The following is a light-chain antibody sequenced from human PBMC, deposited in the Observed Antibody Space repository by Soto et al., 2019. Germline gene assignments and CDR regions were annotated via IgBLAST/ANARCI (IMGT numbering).Light chain of an antibody. CDR3: GSRDSSMSAYV. Sequence: QSVLTQPPSVSAAPGQKVTISCSGSSSNIGGNYVSWYQQLPGTAPKLLIYDENKRPSEIPDRFSGSTCGTSATLGITGFQTGEEADYYCGSRDSSMSAYVFGTGTKVTVL. J-gene: IGLJ1*01. CDR2: DEN. V-gene: IGLV1-51*01. CDR1: SSNIGGNY.